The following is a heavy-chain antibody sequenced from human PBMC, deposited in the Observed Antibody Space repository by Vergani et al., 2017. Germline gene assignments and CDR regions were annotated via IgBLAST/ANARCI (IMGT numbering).Heavy chain of an antibody. Sequence: QVQLVESGGGLVKPGGSLRLSCAASGFTFSDYYMSWIRQAPGKGLEWVSYISSSCSYTNYADSVKGRFTISRDNAKNSLYLQMNSLRAEDTAVYYCARDTSGELPDHYYYYGMDVWGQGTTVTVSS. CDR3: ARDTSGELPDHYYYYGMDV. V-gene: IGHV3-11*05. J-gene: IGHJ6*02. CDR1: GFTFSDYY. CDR2: ISSSCSYT. D-gene: IGHD3-10*01.